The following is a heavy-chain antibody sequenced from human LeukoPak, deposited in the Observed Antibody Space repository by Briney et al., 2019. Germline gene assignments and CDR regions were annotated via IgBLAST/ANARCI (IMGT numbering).Heavy chain of an antibody. CDR2: LSSTSAYI. D-gene: IGHD6-19*01. CDR1: GFALRSYT. J-gene: IGHJ5*01. V-gene: IGHV3-21*01. Sequence: GGSLRLSCAASGFALRSYTVTWVRQAPGKGLEWVSSLSSTSAYIYYAESVKGRFSISRDNVDNVVHLQLSSLRNEDTAFYYCARVAVAGPTGWFDSWGQGTLVTVSS. CDR3: ARVAVAGPTGWFDS.